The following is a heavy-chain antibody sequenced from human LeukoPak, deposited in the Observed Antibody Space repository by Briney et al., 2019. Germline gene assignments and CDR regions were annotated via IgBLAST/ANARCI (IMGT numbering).Heavy chain of an antibody. V-gene: IGHV3-48*03. CDR2: ISSSGSTI. D-gene: IGHD6-13*01. CDR3: ARDQGIAAAGTLS. Sequence: GGSLRLSCAASGFTFSSYEMNWVRQAPGKGLEWVSYISSSGSTIYYADSVKGRFTISRDNVKNSLYLQMNSLRAEDTAVYYCARDQGIAAAGTLSWGQGTLVTVSS. CDR1: GFTFSSYE. J-gene: IGHJ5*02.